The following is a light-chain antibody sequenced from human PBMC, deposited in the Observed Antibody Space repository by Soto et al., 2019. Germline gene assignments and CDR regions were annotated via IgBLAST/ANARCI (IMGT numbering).Light chain of an antibody. J-gene: IGLJ1*01. CDR1: SSNIGAGRD. Sequence: QSVLTQPPSVSGAPGQRVIISCTGSSSNIGAGRDVHWYRQFPGEAPKFLISDSNHRPSGVPDRFSVSKSGASASLAITGLRPEDEGDYFCQSYGTSLSGLYVFGTGTQLTVL. CDR3: QSYGTSLSGLYV. CDR2: DSN. V-gene: IGLV1-40*01.